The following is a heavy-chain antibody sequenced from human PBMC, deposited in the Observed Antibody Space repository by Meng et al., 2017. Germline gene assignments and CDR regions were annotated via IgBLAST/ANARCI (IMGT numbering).Heavy chain of an antibody. CDR1: GRTCSSFA. J-gene: IGHJ3*02. V-gene: IGHV1-69*05. CDR3: ARGGHSGYDYAFDI. D-gene: IGHD5-12*01. CDR2: IIPIFGTA. Sequence: QVPLVRLWAEGKKAGSSGKVSCKSFGRTCSSFALSWVRQAPGPGLEWMGGIIPIFGTANYAKKFQGRVTITTDESTRTAYMDLSRLRSEDTAVYYCARGGHSGYDYAFDIWGQGTMVTVSS.